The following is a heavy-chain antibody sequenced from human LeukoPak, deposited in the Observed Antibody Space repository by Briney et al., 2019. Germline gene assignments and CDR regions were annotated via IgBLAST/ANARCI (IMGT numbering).Heavy chain of an antibody. Sequence: ASVKVSCKVSGYTLTELSMHWVRQAPGKGLEWMGGFDPEDGETIYAQKFQGRVTITTDESTSTAYMELSSLRSEDTAVYYCAREICSSTSCYNWFDPWGQGTLVTVSS. CDR3: AREICSSTSCYNWFDP. CDR2: FDPEDGET. CDR1: GYTLTELS. V-gene: IGHV1-24*01. D-gene: IGHD2-2*01. J-gene: IGHJ5*02.